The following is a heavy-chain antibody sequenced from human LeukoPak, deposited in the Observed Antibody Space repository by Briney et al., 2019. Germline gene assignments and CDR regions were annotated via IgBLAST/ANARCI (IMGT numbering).Heavy chain of an antibody. CDR2: IYSGGST. D-gene: IGHD4-17*01. CDR3: ARGYGDYLYYYYGMDV. CDR1: GFTFSSNY. J-gene: IGHJ6*04. V-gene: IGHV3-53*01. Sequence: GGSLRLSCAASGFTFSSNYMSWVRQAPGKGLEGVSVIYSGGSTYYSDSVRGRFTISRDNSKNTLYLQMNSLRAEDTAVYYCARGYGDYLYYYYGMDVWGKGTTVTVSS.